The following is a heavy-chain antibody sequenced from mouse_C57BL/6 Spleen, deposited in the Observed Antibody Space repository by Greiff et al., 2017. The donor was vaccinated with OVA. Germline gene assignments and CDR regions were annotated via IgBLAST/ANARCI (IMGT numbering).Heavy chain of an antibody. Sequence: QVQLQQPGAELMKPGASVKLSCKASGYTFTSYWMQWVKQRPGQGLEWIGEIDPSDSYTNYNQKFKGKATLTVDTSSSTAYMQLSSLTSEDSAVYYCARNYGGYFDVWGTGTTVTVSS. CDR1: GYTFTSYW. D-gene: IGHD1-2*01. CDR2: IDPSDSYT. J-gene: IGHJ1*03. V-gene: IGHV1-50*01. CDR3: ARNYGGYFDV.